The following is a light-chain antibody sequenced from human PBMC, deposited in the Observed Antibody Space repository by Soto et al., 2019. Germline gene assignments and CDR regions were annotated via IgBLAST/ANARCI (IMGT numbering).Light chain of an antibody. CDR1: ISNIGSNT. CDR2: SNI. V-gene: IGLV1-44*01. CDR3: SAWDNILNAWV. Sequence: QYVLTQPPSASGTPGQSVTISCSGGISNIGSNTVNWYQQLPGTAPRLLIYSNIYRPSGIPDRISGSYSGTSASLAISGLQSEDEADYYCSAWDNILNAWVFGGGTKLTVL. J-gene: IGLJ3*02.